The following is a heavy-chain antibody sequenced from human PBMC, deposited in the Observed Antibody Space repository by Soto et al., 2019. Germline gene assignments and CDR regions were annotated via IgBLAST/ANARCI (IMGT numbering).Heavy chain of an antibody. D-gene: IGHD5-12*01. CDR2: ISWNSGSI. CDR3: AKGWWVATIPYFDY. Sequence: GGSLRLSCAASGFTFDDYAMHWVRQAPGKGLEWVAGISWNSGSIGDADSVKGRFTISRDNAKNSLYLQMNSLRAEDTALYYCAKGWWVATIPYFDYWGQGTLVTVSS. J-gene: IGHJ4*02. CDR1: GFTFDDYA. V-gene: IGHV3-9*01.